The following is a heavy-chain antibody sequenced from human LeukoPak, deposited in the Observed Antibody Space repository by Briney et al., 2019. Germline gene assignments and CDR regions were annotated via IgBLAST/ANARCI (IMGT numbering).Heavy chain of an antibody. Sequence: ASVKVSCKASGYTFTGYYMHWVRRAPGQGLEWMGWINPNSGGTNYAQKFQGWVTMTRDTSISTAYMELSRLRSDDTAVYYCARDGAVAGTGSVVLRYYYGMDVWGQGTTVTVSS. J-gene: IGHJ6*02. CDR3: ARDGAVAGTGSVVLRYYYGMDV. CDR2: INPNSGGT. D-gene: IGHD6-19*01. V-gene: IGHV1-2*04. CDR1: GYTFTGYY.